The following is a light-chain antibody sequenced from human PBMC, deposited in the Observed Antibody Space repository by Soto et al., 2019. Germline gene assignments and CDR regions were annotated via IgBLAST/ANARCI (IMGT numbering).Light chain of an antibody. Sequence: QLVLTQSPSASASLGASVKLTCTLSSGHSSYVIAWHQQQPEKGPRFLMKLNSDGSHNKGDGIPDRFSGSSSGAERYLIISSLQPEDEADYYCQTWGTGIVVFGGGTKLTVL. J-gene: IGLJ2*01. V-gene: IGLV4-69*01. CDR1: SGHSSYV. CDR2: LNSDGSH. CDR3: QTWGTGIVV.